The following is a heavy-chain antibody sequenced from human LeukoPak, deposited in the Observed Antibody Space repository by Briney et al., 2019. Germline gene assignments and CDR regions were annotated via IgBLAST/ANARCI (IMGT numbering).Heavy chain of an antibody. D-gene: IGHD1/OR15-1a*01. Sequence: PGGSLRLSCTGSGFTVGDYSLSRFRQAPGKGLEWVGFIRSKGYGGTTEYAASVKGRFIISRDDSKSIAYLQMNSLKSDDTGLYYCSRQWEQLPYYFDYWGQGTLVTVSS. CDR1: GFTVGDYS. CDR2: IRSKGYGGTT. J-gene: IGHJ4*02. CDR3: SRQWEQLPYYFDY. V-gene: IGHV3-49*03.